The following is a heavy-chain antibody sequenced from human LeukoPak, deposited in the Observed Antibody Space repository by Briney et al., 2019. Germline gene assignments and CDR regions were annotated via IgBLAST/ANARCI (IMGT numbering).Heavy chain of an antibody. CDR1: GLTFSSYE. V-gene: IGHV3-21*01. CDR3: ARDSLEGSWYFDL. CDR2: ISSTSTYI. D-gene: IGHD5-24*01. J-gene: IGHJ2*01. Sequence: PGGSLRLSCAASGLTFSSYEMNWVRQAPGKGLEWVSFISSTSTYIYYADSVKGRFTISRDNAKNSLFLQMNSLRAEDTAVYYCARDSLEGSWYFDLWGRGTLVTVSS.